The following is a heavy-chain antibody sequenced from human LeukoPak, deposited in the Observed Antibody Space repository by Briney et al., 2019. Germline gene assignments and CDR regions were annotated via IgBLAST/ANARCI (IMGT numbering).Heavy chain of an antibody. CDR3: ARDPPLGSCSTISCTHLDY. J-gene: IGHJ4*02. V-gene: IGHV3-21*01. Sequence: NSGGSLRLSCAASGFTFSRYSMNWVRQAPGTGLEWVSSISSSSSFIYYADSVKGRFTISRDNAKNSLYLQMNSLRAEDTAVYYCARDPPLGSCSTISCTHLDYWGQGTLVTVST. D-gene: IGHD2-2*01. CDR2: ISSSSSFI. CDR1: GFTFSRYS.